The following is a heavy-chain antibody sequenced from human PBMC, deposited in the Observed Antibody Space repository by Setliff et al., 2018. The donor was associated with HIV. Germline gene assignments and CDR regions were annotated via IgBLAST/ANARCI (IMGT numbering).Heavy chain of an antibody. Sequence: ASVKVSCKASGYTFTNYFMHWVRQAPGQGLEWMGIIDPSGGDTAHAQKFQGRVTLTRDTSTSTVYMELSSLTFDDTAVYYCARVGSSGWGQGTLVTVSS. D-gene: IGHD3-22*01. CDR3: ARVGSSG. J-gene: IGHJ4*02. CDR1: GYTFTNYF. V-gene: IGHV1-46*01. CDR2: IDPSGGDT.